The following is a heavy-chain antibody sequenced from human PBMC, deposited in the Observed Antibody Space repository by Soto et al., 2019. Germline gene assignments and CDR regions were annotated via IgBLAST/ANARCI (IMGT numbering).Heavy chain of an antibody. V-gene: IGHV3-30*04. CDR3: ARDSPPDH. Sequence: QVQLVESGGGVVQPGRSLRLSCAASGFTFSGYAMYWVRQAPGKGLEWVAAISYDGRKKYYADSVKGRFTISRDNSKNTLYLQMNSLRAEDTGVYYCARDSPPDHWGQGTLVTVSS. CDR1: GFTFSGYA. CDR2: ISYDGRKK. J-gene: IGHJ4*02.